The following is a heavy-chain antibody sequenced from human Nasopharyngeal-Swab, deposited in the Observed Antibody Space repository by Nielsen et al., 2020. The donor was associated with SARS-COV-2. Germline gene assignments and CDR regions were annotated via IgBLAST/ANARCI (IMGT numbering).Heavy chain of an antibody. Sequence: WIRQPPGKGLEWIGNIYYSGNTYYNPSLKSRVTISVDTSKNQFYLKLRSVTAADTAVYYCARTRAHYDILTGYYIPQQFCFDYWGQGTLVTVSS. J-gene: IGHJ4*02. CDR2: IYYSGNT. CDR3: ARTRAHYDILTGYYIPQQFCFDY. D-gene: IGHD3-9*01. V-gene: IGHV4-31*02.